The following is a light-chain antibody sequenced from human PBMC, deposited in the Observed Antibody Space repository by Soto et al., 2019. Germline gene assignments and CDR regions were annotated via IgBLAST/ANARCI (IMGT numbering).Light chain of an antibody. J-gene: IGLJ3*02. CDR1: KSDVGGYNY. CDR3: TSYAGSSNWV. V-gene: IGLV2-8*01. CDR2: EVS. Sequence: QSALTQPPSASGSPGQSVTISCTGTKSDVGGYNYVSWYQHHPGKAPKFMIYEVSKRPSGVPDRFSGSKSGNTASLTVSGLQAEDEADYYCTSYAGSSNWVFGGGTKLTVL.